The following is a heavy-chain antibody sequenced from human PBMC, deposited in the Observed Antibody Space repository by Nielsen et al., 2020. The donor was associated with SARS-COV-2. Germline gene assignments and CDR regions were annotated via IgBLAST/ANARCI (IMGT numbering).Heavy chain of an antibody. V-gene: IGHV3-23*01. CDR1: GFTFSSYA. CDR3: AKSTVVTQDY. CDR2: ISGSGGST. D-gene: IGHD4-23*01. J-gene: IGHJ4*02. Sequence: GESLKISCAASGFTFSSYAMSWVRQAPGKGLEWVSAISGSGGSTYYADSVKGRFTISRDNSKNTLYLQMNSLRAEDTAVYYCAKSTVVTQDYWGQGTLVTVSS.